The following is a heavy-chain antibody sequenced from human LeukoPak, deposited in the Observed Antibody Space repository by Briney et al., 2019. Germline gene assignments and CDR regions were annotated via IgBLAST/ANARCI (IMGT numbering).Heavy chain of an antibody. CDR3: ARVSSGWYGYYFDY. D-gene: IGHD6-19*01. V-gene: IGHV4-61*05. J-gene: IGHJ4*02. Sequence: SETLSLTCTVSGGSISSSSYYWGWIRQPPGKGLEWIGYIYYSGSTNYNPSLRSRVTISVDTSKNQFSLKLSSVTAADTAVYYCARVSSGWYGYYFDYWGQGTLVTVSS. CDR1: GGSISSSSYY. CDR2: IYYSGST.